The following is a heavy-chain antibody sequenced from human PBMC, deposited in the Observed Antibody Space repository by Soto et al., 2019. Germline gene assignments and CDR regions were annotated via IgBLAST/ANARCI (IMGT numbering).Heavy chain of an antibody. Sequence: SETLSLTCTVSGGSISSSSYYWGWNRQPPGKGLEWIGSIYYSGSTYYNPSLKSRVTISVDTSKNQFSLKLSSVTAADTAVYYCAGPLHWELLDFDYWGQGTLVTASS. J-gene: IGHJ4*02. V-gene: IGHV4-39*01. D-gene: IGHD1-26*01. CDR2: IYYSGST. CDR1: GGSISSSSYY. CDR3: AGPLHWELLDFDY.